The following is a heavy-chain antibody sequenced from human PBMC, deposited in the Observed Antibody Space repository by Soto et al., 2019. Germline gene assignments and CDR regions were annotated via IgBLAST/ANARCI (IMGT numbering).Heavy chain of an antibody. J-gene: IGHJ4*02. CDR1: GFTFSSYW. CDR2: IKQDGSEK. Sequence: GGSLRLSCAASGFTFSSYWMSWVRQAPGKGLEWVANIKQDGSEKYYVDSVKGRFTISRDNAKNSLYLQMNSLRAEDTAVYYCASEGSYYDFWSGYNYWGQGTLVTVSS. V-gene: IGHV3-7*01. D-gene: IGHD3-3*01. CDR3: ASEGSYYDFWSGYNY.